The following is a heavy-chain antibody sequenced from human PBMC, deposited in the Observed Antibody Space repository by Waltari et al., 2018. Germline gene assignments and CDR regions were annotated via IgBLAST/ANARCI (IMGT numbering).Heavy chain of an antibody. D-gene: IGHD6-19*01. CDR1: GDSLNSDLHD. Sequence: QVHLQESGPGLVKPSQTLSLTCTVSGDSLNSDLHDWSWSRQPAGKGLEWIGRVSARGKTNYNPSLKGRVSMSVVTSKNQFSLQVISVSAADTAVYYCARVDIAVAGTYYFDNWGQGTLVTVSS. V-gene: IGHV4-61*02. CDR2: VSARGKT. CDR3: ARVDIAVAGTYYFDN. J-gene: IGHJ4*02.